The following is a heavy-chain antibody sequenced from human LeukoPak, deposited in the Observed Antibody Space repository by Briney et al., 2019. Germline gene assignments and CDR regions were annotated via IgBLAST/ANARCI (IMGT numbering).Heavy chain of an antibody. CDR1: AFTFPTYG. CDR3: AAKTRLSAVTSYYYVDV. Sequence: PGGSLRLSCAASAFTFPTYGMIWVRQAPGKGLEWLSSITESGDNTYYADSVKGRFTISRDNSKNTLYLQMNSLRAEDTAVYYCAAKTRLSAVTSYYYVDVWGKGTTATVSS. V-gene: IGHV3-23*01. D-gene: IGHD3-10*01. CDR2: ITESGDNT. J-gene: IGHJ6*03.